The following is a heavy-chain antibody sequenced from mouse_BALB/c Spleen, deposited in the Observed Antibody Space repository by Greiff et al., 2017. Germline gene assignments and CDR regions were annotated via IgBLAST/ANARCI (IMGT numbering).Heavy chain of an antibody. CDR3: ARSGDYDY. V-gene: IGHV1-69*01. D-gene: IGHD2-4*01. CDR2: IDTSDSYT. CDR1: GYTFTDYW. Sequence: VQLQQPGAELVMPGASVKMSCKASGYTFTDYWMHWVKQRPGQGLEWIGAIDTSDSYTSYNQKFKGKATLTVDESSSTAYMQLSSLTSEDSAVYYCARSGDYDYWGQGTTLTVSS. J-gene: IGHJ2*01.